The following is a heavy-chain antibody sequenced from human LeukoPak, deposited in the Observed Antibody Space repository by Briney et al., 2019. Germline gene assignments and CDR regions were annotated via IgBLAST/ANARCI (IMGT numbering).Heavy chain of an antibody. CDR3: AREGAARENDY. J-gene: IGHJ4*02. CDR2: INPNSGDT. D-gene: IGHD6-6*01. Sequence: ASVKVSCKGSGYTFTGYYIHWLRQAPGQGLEWMGVINPNSGDTNYAQKLQGRVTMTTDTSTSTAYMELRSLRSDDTAVYYCAREGAARENDYWGQGTLVTVSS. CDR1: GYTFTGYY. V-gene: IGHV1-2*02.